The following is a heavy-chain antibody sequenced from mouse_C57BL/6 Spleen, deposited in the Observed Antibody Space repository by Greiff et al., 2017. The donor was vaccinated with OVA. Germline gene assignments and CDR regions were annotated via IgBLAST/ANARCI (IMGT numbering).Heavy chain of an antibody. Sequence: VQLQQPGAELVRPGSSVKLSCKASGYTFTSYWVHWVKQRPIQGLEWIGNIDPSDSETHYNQKFKDKATLTVDKSSSTAYMQLSSLTSEDSAVYYCARYGDPNYFDYWGQGTTLTVSS. V-gene: IGHV1-52*01. CDR2: IDPSDSET. J-gene: IGHJ2*01. CDR1: GYTFTSYW. CDR3: ARYGDPNYFDY. D-gene: IGHD2-13*01.